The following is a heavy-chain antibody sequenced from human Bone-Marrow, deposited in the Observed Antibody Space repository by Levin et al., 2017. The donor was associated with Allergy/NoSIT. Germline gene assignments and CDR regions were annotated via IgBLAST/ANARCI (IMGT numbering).Heavy chain of an antibody. V-gene: IGHV5-10-1*01. Sequence: AASVKVSCKASGYSFTTYWISWVRQMPGRGLEWMGRIDPDDSISNYSPAFQGRVTISADKSTNTVYLQWNSLKASDTAMYYCARAGYYDSYNYFDPWGQGTLVSVS. CDR2: IDPDDSIS. D-gene: IGHD3-3*01. CDR1: GYSFTTYW. J-gene: IGHJ5*02. CDR3: ARAGYYDSYNYFDP.